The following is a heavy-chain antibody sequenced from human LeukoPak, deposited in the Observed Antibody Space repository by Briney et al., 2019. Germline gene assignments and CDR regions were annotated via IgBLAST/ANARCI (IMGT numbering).Heavy chain of an antibody. J-gene: IGHJ6*02. CDR1: GFTISSNY. Sequence: GGSLRLSCAASGFTISSNYMSWVRQAPGKGLEWVSVIYSGGSTYYTDSVKGRFTISRDNSTNTLYLQMNSLRAEDTAVYYCARDGHYYYYGMDVWGQGTTVTVSS. V-gene: IGHV3-66*01. CDR2: IYSGGST. CDR3: ARDGHYYYYGMDV.